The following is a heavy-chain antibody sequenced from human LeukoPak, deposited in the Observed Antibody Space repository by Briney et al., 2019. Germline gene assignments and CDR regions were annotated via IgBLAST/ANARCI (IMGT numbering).Heavy chain of an antibody. CDR1: GFTFSSYA. CDR2: ISGSDGST. CDR3: ARVETSGGANCYALDY. Sequence: GGSLRLSCAASGFTFSSYAMTWVRQAPDKGLEWVSAISGSDGSTYYADSVKGRFTISRDDSQNTLYLQMNSLSAEDTAVYYCARVETSGGANCYALDYWGQGTLVTVSS. J-gene: IGHJ4*02. V-gene: IGHV3-23*01. D-gene: IGHD2-2*01.